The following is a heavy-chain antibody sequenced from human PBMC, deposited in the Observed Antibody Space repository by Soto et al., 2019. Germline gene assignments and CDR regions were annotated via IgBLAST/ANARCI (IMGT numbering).Heavy chain of an antibody. J-gene: IGHJ5*02. CDR3: ARTGYYYGSGSPSNWFDP. V-gene: IGHV1-69*02. CDR1: GGTFSGYT. CDR2: IIPILGIA. D-gene: IGHD3-10*01. Sequence: ASVKVSCKASGGTFSGYTISWVRQAPGQGLEWMGRIIPILGIANYAQKFQGRVTITADKSTSTAYMELSSLRSEDTAVYYCARTGYYYGSGSPSNWFDPWGQGTLVTVSS.